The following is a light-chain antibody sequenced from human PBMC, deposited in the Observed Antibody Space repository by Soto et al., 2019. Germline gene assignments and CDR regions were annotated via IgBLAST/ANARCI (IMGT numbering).Light chain of an antibody. J-gene: IGLJ2*01. CDR3: QSYDSSFVV. Sequence: NFMLTQPHSVSESPGKTVTISCTRSSGSIASNNVQWYQQRPGSAPTTVIYEDNQRPSGVPDRFSGSTDGSPNSASLTIYGLQTEDEADYYCQSYDSSFVVFGGGTKLTVL. V-gene: IGLV6-57*04. CDR1: SGSIASNN. CDR2: EDN.